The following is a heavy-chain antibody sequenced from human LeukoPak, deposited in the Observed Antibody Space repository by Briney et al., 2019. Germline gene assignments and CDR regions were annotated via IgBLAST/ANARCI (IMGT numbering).Heavy chain of an antibody. Sequence: SETLSLTCTVSGGSISSYYWSWIRQPPGKGLGWIGYIYYSGSTNYNPPLKSRVTISVDTSKNQFSLKLSSVTAADTAVYYCAREEGGAVAGSYYFDYWGQGTLVTVSS. J-gene: IGHJ4*02. D-gene: IGHD6-19*01. V-gene: IGHV4-59*01. CDR3: AREEGGAVAGSYYFDY. CDR2: IYYSGST. CDR1: GGSISSYY.